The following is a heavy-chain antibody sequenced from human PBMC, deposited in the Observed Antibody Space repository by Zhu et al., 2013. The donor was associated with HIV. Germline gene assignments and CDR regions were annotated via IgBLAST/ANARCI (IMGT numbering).Heavy chain of an antibody. Sequence: QVQLVQSGAEVKKPGSSVKVSCKASGGTFSSYAISWVRQAPGQGLEWMGGIIPIFGTANYAQKFQGRVTITADESTSTAYMELSSLRSEDTAVYYCARERTTVVTPRGAFDIWGQGDNGHRLF. V-gene: IGHV1-69*01. CDR1: GGTFSSYA. CDR2: IIPIFGTA. CDR3: ARERTTVVTPRGAFDI. D-gene: IGHD4-17*01. J-gene: IGHJ3*02.